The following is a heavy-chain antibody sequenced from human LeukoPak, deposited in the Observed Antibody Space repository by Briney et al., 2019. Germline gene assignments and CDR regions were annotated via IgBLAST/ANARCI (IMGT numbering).Heavy chain of an antibody. D-gene: IGHD3-22*01. CDR2: ISGFNGNT. Sequence: ASVKVSCKTSGYVFAGYCLSWVRQAPGQGLQWMGWISGFNGNTEYEQKVQDRMTITTDTSTSTAYMELRSLRSDDTAIYYCARERKGPNYDSSAYYPDYWGQGTLVTVSS. V-gene: IGHV1-18*01. CDR3: ARERKGPNYDSSAYYPDY. CDR1: GYVFAGYC. J-gene: IGHJ4*02.